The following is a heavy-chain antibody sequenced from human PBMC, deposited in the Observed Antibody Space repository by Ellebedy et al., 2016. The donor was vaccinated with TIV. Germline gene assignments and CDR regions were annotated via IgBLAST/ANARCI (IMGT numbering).Heavy chain of an antibody. Sequence: AASVKVSCKASGYSFSSYYMHWVRQAPGQGLEWMAIINPNDDTKYYVQNFQGRVTVTRDTSANTVYMELSSLRSEDTAVYYGARGRGYSFDVCDVWGQGTMVTVSS. J-gene: IGHJ3*01. D-gene: IGHD5-18*01. CDR1: GYSFSSYY. CDR3: ARGRGYSFDVCDV. V-gene: IGHV1-46*01. CDR2: INPNDDTK.